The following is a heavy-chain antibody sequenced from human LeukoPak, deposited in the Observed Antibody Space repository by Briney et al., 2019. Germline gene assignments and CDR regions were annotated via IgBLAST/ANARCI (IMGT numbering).Heavy chain of an antibody. CDR3: ARGGSGYDSDY. V-gene: IGHV4-30-2*01. D-gene: IGHD5-12*01. J-gene: IGHJ4*02. CDR2: IYHSGST. CDR1: GGSISSGGYSGDYY. Sequence: SSETLSLTCTVSGGSISSGGYSGDYYWSWIRQPPGKGLECIAYIYHSGSTYYSPSLKSRVTISVDRSKNQFSLKLSSVTAADTAVYYCARGGSGYDSDYWGQGTLVTVSS.